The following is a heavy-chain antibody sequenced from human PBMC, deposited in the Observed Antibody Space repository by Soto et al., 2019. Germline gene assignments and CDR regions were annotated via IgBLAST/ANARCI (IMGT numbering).Heavy chain of an antibody. Sequence: EVQLVESGGGSVKPGGSLRLSCAASEFNFSNAWMSWVRQAPRKGMEWVGRIKSKTDGGTTDYAAPVKGRFTISRDDSKNTLYLQMNSLKTEDKVVYYCTTALEDFVVVVADGGQGTLVTVSS. D-gene: IGHD2-15*01. CDR2: IKSKTDGGTT. J-gene: IGHJ4*02. CDR1: EFNFSNAW. CDR3: TTALEDFVVVVAD. V-gene: IGHV3-15*01.